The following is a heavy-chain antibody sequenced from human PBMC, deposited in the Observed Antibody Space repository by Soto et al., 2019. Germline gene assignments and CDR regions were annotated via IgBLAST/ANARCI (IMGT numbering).Heavy chain of an antibody. V-gene: IGHV3-23*01. CDR2: TGVTGGGT. J-gene: IGHJ4*02. Sequence: PSETLSLTCTTSGFTFRTYAMAWVRQAPGKGLEWVSVTGVTGGGTYYGDSVKGRFTISRDDSKNTLYLQMNGLRADDSAVYYCAREFESGYYFFDYWGQGALVTVSS. D-gene: IGHD3-3*01. CDR1: GFTFRTYA. CDR3: AREFESGYYFFDY.